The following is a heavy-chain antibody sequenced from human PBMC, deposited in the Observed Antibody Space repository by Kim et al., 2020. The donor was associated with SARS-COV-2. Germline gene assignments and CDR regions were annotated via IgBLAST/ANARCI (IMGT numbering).Heavy chain of an antibody. J-gene: IGHJ4*02. CDR3: ARARVRVLIVVDCFDY. Sequence: SETLSLTCTVSGGSISSGGYYWSWIRQHPGKGLEWIGYIYYSGSTYYNPSLKSRVTISVDTSKNQFSLKLSSVTAADTAVYYCARARVRVLIVVDCFDYWGQGTLVTVSS. CDR2: IYYSGST. V-gene: IGHV4-31*03. CDR1: GGSISSGGYY. D-gene: IGHD2-15*01.